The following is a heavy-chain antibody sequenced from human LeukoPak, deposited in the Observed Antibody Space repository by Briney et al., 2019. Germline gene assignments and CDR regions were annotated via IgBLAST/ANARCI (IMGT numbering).Heavy chain of an antibody. CDR2: ISGSGGST. CDR1: GFTFSSYA. CDR3: AKALTWFGELSGPAENFDY. Sequence: GGSLRLSCAASGFTFSSYAMSWVRQAPGKGLEWVSAISGSGGSTYYADSVKGRFTISRDNSKNTLYLQMNSLRAEDTAVYYCAKALTWFGELSGPAENFDYWGQGTLVTVSS. J-gene: IGHJ4*02. V-gene: IGHV3-23*01. D-gene: IGHD3-10*01.